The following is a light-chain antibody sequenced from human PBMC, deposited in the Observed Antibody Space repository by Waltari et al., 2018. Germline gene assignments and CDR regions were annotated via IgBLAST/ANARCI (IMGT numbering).Light chain of an antibody. V-gene: IGKV3-15*01. CDR2: GAS. CDR3: QQYNNWPPRT. Sequence: EIVMTQSPATLSVSPGERATLSCRASQSVSSNLPWYQQKPGQAPRLLIYGASTRATGIPARFSGSGSVTEFTLTISSLQSEDFAVYYCQQYNNWPPRTFGQGTKVEIK. J-gene: IGKJ1*01. CDR1: QSVSSN.